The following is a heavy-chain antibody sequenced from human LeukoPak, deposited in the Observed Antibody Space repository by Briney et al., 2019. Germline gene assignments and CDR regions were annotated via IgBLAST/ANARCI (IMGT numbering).Heavy chain of an antibody. Sequence: SETLSLTCTVSGGSISSHYWSWIRQPPGKGLEWIGYIYYSGSTNYNPSLKSRVTISVDTSKNQFSLKLSSVTAADTAVYYCARVRGGFWSGYPVFNFNYWGQGPLVPVPS. CDR2: IYYSGST. J-gene: IGHJ4*02. D-gene: IGHD3-3*01. V-gene: IGHV4-59*11. CDR3: ARVRGGFWSGYPVFNFNY. CDR1: GGSISSHY.